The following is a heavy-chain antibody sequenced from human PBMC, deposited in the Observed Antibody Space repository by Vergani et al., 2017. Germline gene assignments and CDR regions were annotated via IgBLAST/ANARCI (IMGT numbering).Heavy chain of an antibody. D-gene: IGHD5-12*01. CDR1: GGYISSGGYY. CDR3: ANSGYEYVGRLWRFDY. CDR2: IYYSGST. J-gene: IGHJ4*02. V-gene: IGHV4-31*03. Sequence: QVQLQESGPGLVKPSQTLSITCTISGGYISSGGYYWSWIRQPPGKGLEWIGYIYYSGSTEYNPSLKSRVTISVDTSKNQFSLKLRSVTAADTAVYDCANSGYEYVGRLWRFDYWGQGTLVTVSS.